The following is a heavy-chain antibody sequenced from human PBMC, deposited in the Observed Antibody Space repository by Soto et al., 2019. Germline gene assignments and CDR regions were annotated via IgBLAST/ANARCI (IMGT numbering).Heavy chain of an antibody. CDR1: GGSVNSGGFY. CDR2: IYFSGST. Sequence: QVQLQESGPGLMKPSETLSLTCSVSGGSVNSGGFYWSWIRQPPGKGLELIGHIYFSGSTNHNPSLESRVTIALDTSKNQFSLKLSSVTAADTAVYYCARYVSWGYFDYWGQGSLVTVSS. J-gene: IGHJ4*02. V-gene: IGHV4-61*08. CDR3: ARYVSWGYFDY. D-gene: IGHD3-10*02.